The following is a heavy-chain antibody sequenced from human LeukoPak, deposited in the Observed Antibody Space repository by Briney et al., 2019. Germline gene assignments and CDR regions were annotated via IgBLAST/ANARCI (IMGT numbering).Heavy chain of an antibody. J-gene: IGHJ6*04. D-gene: IGHD3-10*01. CDR1: GLTFSSYS. CDR3: ARDQTTMVRGVITMYYYYGMDV. CDR2: ISSSSSYI. V-gene: IGHV3-21*01. Sequence: GGSLRLSCAASGLTFSSYSMNWVRQAPGKGLEWVSSISSSSSYIYYADSVKGRFTISRDNAKNSLYQQMNSLRAEDTAVYYCARDQTTMVRGVITMYYYYGMDVWGNGTTVTVSS.